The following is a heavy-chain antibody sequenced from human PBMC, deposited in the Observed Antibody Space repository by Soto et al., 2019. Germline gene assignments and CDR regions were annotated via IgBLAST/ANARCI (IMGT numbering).Heavy chain of an antibody. CDR2: IYHSGST. Sequence: PSETLSLTCTVSGGSIGTYSWSWIRQPPGKGLEWIGYIYHSGSTYYNPSLKSRVTISVDTSKNQFSLKLSSVTAADTAVYYCAPLWPGTTGGFDPWGQGTLVTVSS. J-gene: IGHJ5*02. CDR1: GGSIGTYS. D-gene: IGHD1-1*01. CDR3: APLWPGTTGGFDP. V-gene: IGHV4-59*04.